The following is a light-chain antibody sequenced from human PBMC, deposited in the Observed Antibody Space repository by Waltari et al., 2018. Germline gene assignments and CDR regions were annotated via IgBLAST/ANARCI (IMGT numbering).Light chain of an antibody. CDR1: QSVLYSSNNYDY. CDR2: GAS. V-gene: IGKV4-1*01. Sequence: DIVMTQSPDSLAVSLGERASINCKSSQSVLYSSNNYDYLAWDQQKPGQPPQLLIYGASPRESGVPDRFGGGGSGTHFTLTLSSLQAEDVAVYYCQQYYESPYTFGQGTKLEIK. J-gene: IGKJ2*01. CDR3: QQYYESPYT.